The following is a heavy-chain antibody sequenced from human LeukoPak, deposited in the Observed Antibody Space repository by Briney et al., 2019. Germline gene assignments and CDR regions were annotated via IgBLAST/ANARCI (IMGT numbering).Heavy chain of an antibody. J-gene: IGHJ3*02. CDR2: ISYDGSNK. D-gene: IGHD6-13*01. Sequence: VVPLRLSYASSGFTFSSYGMHWFRQAPGKGLKWVAVISYDGSNKYYADSVKGGFTISRDNSKNTLYLQMNSLRAEDTAVYYCAAHTSAGTWAFDIWGQGTMVTVSS. V-gene: IGHV3-30*03. CDR3: AAHTSAGTWAFDI. CDR1: GFTFSSYG.